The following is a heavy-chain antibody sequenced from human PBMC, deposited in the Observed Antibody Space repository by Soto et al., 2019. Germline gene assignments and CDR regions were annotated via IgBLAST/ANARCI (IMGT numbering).Heavy chain of an antibody. J-gene: IGHJ4*02. D-gene: IGHD3-22*01. CDR3: ARGRYYDSSPPTYFDY. CDR1: GFTFSSYA. Sequence: GGSLRLSCAASGFTFSSYAMHWVRQAPGKGLEWVAVISYDGSNKYYADSVKGRFTISRDNSKNTLYLQMNSLRAEDTAVYYCARGRYYDSSPPTYFDYWGQGTLVTVSS. CDR2: ISYDGSNK. V-gene: IGHV3-30-3*01.